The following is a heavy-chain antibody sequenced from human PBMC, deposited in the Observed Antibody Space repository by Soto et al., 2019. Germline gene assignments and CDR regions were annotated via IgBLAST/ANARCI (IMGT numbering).Heavy chain of an antibody. CDR2: ISYDGSNK. D-gene: IGHD5-18*01. CDR1: GFTFTSYG. J-gene: IGHJ4*02. V-gene: IGHV3-30*03. CDR3: ASVDTVMVTGIDY. Sequence: QVQLVESGGGVVQPGRSLRLSCAASGFTFTSYGMHWVRQAPGKGLEWVAFISYDGSNKDYAAHVKGRFTISRDNSKKTVYLQMNSLRGEDTAVFYCASVDTVMVTGIDYWGQGTLVTVSS.